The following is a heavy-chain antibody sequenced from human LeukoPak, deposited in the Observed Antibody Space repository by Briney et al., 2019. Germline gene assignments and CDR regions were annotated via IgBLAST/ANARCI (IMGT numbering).Heavy chain of an antibody. J-gene: IGHJ4*02. CDR3: AKDYMITFGRVIGPFDY. CDR2: IWYDGSNK. CDR1: GFTFSSYG. D-gene: IGHD3-16*02. Sequence: GRSLRLSCAASGFTFSSYGMHWVRQAPGKGLEWVAVIWYDGSNKYYADSVKGRFTISRDNSKNTLYLQMNSLRAEDTAVYYCAKDYMITFGRVIGPFDYWGQGTLVTVSS. V-gene: IGHV3-33*06.